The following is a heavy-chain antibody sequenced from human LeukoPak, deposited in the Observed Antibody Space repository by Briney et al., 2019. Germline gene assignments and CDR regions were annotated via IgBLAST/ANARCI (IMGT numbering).Heavy chain of an antibody. CDR1: GYTFTNDG. J-gene: IGHJ4*02. V-gene: IGHV1-46*01. CDR2: INPSGGTT. CDR3: ARGTDY. Sequence: ASVKVSCKASGYTFTNDGVSWVRQAPGQGLEWMGIINPSGGTTTYAQRFQGRVTMTWDTSTTTVYMELSSLRSEDTAVYYCARGTDYWGQGTLVTVSS.